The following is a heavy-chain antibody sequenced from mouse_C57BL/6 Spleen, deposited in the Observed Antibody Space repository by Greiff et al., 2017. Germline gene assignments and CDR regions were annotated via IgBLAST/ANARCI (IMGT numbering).Heavy chain of an antibody. Sequence: EVKLVESGGGLVQPGGSMKLSCVASGFTFSNYWMNWVRQSPEKGLEWVAQIRLKSDNYATQYAESVKGRFTISRDDSKSSVYLQMNNLRAEDTGIYYCTGDTTVVAYYYAMDYWGQGTSVTVSS. D-gene: IGHD1-1*01. CDR2: IRLKSDNYAT. CDR3: TGDTTVVAYYYAMDY. CDR1: GFTFSNYW. V-gene: IGHV6-3*01. J-gene: IGHJ4*01.